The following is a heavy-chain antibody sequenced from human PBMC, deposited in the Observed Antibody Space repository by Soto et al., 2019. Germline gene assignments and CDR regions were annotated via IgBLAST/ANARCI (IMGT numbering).Heavy chain of an antibody. V-gene: IGHV4-39*01. Sequence: SETLSLTCTVSGCSISSSSYYWGWIRQPPGKGLEWIGSIYYSGSTYYNPSLKSRVTISVDTSKNQFSLKLSSVTAADTAVYYCAPRPYSSSWFSAYYYYYYGMDVWGQGTTVTVTS. CDR1: GCSISSSSYY. CDR3: APRPYSSSWFSAYYYYYYGMDV. J-gene: IGHJ6*02. D-gene: IGHD6-13*01. CDR2: IYYSGST.